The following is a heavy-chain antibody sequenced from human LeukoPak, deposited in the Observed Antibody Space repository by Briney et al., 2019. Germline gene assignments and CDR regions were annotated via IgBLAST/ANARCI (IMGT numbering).Heavy chain of an antibody. J-gene: IGHJ4*02. CDR3: ARDRNMITSGGVIVTIDY. CDR1: GFTFSSYS. Sequence: GGSLRLSCAASGFTFSSYSMNWVRQAPGKGLEWVSSISSSSSYIYYADSVKGRFTISRDNAKNSLYLQMNSLRAEDTAVYYCARDRNMITSGGVIVTIDYWGQGTLVTVSS. D-gene: IGHD3-16*02. V-gene: IGHV3-21*01. CDR2: ISSSSSYI.